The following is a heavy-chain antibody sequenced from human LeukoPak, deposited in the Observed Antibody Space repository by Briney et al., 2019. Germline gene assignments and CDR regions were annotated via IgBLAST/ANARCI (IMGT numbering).Heavy chain of an antibody. CDR2: ISDDGSNK. CDR1: GFTFSSYG. CDR3: AKDRGYSSSWYVFGY. J-gene: IGHJ4*02. Sequence: GGSLRLSCAASGFTFSSYGMHWARQAPGKGLEWVAVISDDGSNKYYGDSVKGRFTISRDNSKNTLYLQMNSLRAEDTAVYYCAKDRGYSSSWYVFGYWGQGTLVTVSS. D-gene: IGHD6-13*01. V-gene: IGHV3-30*18.